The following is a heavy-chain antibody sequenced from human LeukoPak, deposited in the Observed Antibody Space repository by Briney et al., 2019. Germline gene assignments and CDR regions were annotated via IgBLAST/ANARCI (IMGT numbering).Heavy chain of an antibody. Sequence: GGSLRLSCAASGFTFDDYGMSWVRQAPGKGLEWVSGINWNGGSTGYADSVKGRFTISRDNAKNSLYLQMNSLRAEDTALYYCARGSEHYYDSSGYGGYFDYWGQGTLVTVSS. CDR2: INWNGGST. D-gene: IGHD3-22*01. V-gene: IGHV3-20*04. J-gene: IGHJ4*02. CDR3: ARGSEHYYDSSGYGGYFDY. CDR1: GFTFDDYG.